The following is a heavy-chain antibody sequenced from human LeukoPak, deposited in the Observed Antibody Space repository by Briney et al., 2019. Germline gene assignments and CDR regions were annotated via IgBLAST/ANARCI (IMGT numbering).Heavy chain of an antibody. CDR1: AFTFSDYS. D-gene: IGHD1-26*01. J-gene: IGHJ4*02. CDR2: ISGRSSTI. V-gene: IGHV3-48*01. CDR3: ARDRLTSGSYFFDY. Sequence: GGSLRLSCAASAFTFSDYSMNWVRQAPGKGLEWIAYISGRSSTIYYADSVRGRFTISRDNAKNSMYLQMNSLRAEDTAVYYCARDRLTSGSYFFDYWGQGTLVTVSS.